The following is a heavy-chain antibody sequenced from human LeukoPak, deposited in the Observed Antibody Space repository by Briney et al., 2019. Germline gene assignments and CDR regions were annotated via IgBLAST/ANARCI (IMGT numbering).Heavy chain of an antibody. J-gene: IGHJ5*02. CDR1: GFTFSSYS. CDR2: ISSSSSYI. Sequence: GGSLRLSCAASGFTFSSYSMNWVRQAPGKGLEWVSSISSSSSYIYYADSVKGRFTISRDNAKNSLYLQMNSLRAEDTAFYYCARDDLLHRNWFDPWGQGTLVTVSS. D-gene: IGHD3-22*01. CDR3: ARDDLLHRNWFDP. V-gene: IGHV3-21*04.